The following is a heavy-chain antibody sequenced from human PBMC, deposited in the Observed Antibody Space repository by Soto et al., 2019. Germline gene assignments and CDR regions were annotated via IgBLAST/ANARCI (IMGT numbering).Heavy chain of an antibody. V-gene: IGHV1-69*13. D-gene: IGHD6-19*01. Sequence: SVKVSCKASGGTFSSYSISWVRQAPGQGLEWMGGITPIFGTANYAQKFQGRVTITADESTSTAYMELSSLRSEDTAVYYCARDESVAGTRYWGQGTLVTVSS. CDR1: GGTFSSYS. J-gene: IGHJ4*02. CDR3: ARDESVAGTRY. CDR2: ITPIFGTA.